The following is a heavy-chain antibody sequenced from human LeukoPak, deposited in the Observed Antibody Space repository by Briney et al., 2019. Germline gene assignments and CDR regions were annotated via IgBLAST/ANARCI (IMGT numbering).Heavy chain of an antibody. CDR1: GITFSSYS. Sequence: GGSLRLSCAASGITFSSYSMSWVRQAPGKGLEWVSSISSSSYIYYAHSVKGRFTISRDNAKNSLYLQMNSLRAEDTAVYYCARDEMTTIDYWGQGTLVTVSS. J-gene: IGHJ4*02. D-gene: IGHD5-24*01. CDR2: ISSSSYI. CDR3: ARDEMTTIDY. V-gene: IGHV3-21*01.